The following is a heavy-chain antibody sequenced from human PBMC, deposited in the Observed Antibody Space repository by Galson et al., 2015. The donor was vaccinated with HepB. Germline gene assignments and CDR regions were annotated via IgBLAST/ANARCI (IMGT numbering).Heavy chain of an antibody. CDR3: ARDWGDY. V-gene: IGHV3-7*01. Sequence: SLRLSCAASGFTFSSYWMSWVRQAPGKGLEWVAVIKQDGSDKFYVDSVKGRFTISRDNAKSSLFLQMNSLRAEDTAVYYCARDWGDYCGQGTLVTVSS. J-gene: IGHJ4*02. D-gene: IGHD3-16*01. CDR2: IKQDGSDK. CDR1: GFTFSSYW.